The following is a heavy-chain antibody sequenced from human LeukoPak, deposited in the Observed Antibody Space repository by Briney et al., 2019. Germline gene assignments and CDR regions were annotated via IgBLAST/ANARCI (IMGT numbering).Heavy chain of an antibody. CDR1: GFTFSNYW. J-gene: IGHJ4*02. D-gene: IGHD3-16*01. Sequence: GGSLRLSCVASGFTFSNYWMHWVRQAPGKGLEWVSSISSSSSYIYYADSVKGRFTISRDNAKNSLYLQMNSLRAEDTAVYYCARDRKFAGIRFDYWGQGTLVTVSS. CDR2: ISSSSSYI. CDR3: ARDRKFAGIRFDY. V-gene: IGHV3-21*01.